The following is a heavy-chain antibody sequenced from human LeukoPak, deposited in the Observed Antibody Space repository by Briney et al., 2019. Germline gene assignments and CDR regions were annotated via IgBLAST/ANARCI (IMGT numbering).Heavy chain of an antibody. J-gene: IGHJ4*02. Sequence: PGGSLRLSCAASGFTFSSYNMNWVRQAAGKGLEWVSYISSSSSIIYSTDSVKGRFTISRDNAKNSLYLQMNSLRAEDTAMYFCAGDDSSGYFFDFWGQGTLVTVSS. CDR3: AGDDSSGYFFDF. CDR1: GFTFSSYN. CDR2: ISSSSSII. V-gene: IGHV3-48*01. D-gene: IGHD3-22*01.